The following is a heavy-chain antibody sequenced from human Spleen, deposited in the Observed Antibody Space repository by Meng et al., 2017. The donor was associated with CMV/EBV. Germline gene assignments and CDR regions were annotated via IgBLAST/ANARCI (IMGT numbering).Heavy chain of an antibody. J-gene: IGHJ5*02. D-gene: IGHD3-3*01. CDR3: AKISGRLIWSGYFDP. CDR2: ISTSGLT. Sequence: SETLSLTCTVFGASITTFYCSWIRQSPEKGLEWIGYISTSGLTNFSPSLRSRVSMSVDTSKNRFSLKLNSVTTADTAVYYCAKISGRLIWSGYFDPWGPGTLVTVSS. V-gene: IGHV4-4*09. CDR1: GASITTFY.